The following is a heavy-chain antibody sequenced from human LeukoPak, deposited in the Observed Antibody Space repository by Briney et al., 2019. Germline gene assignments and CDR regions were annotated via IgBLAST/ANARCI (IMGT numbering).Heavy chain of an antibody. V-gene: IGHV4-39*01. Sequence: SETLSLTCSASGASISGGTYYWGWIRQPPGKGLESIGSIYYTGSTYDNPSLNSRVTISVDTSKNQFSLKLSSVTAADTAVYYCARRGGSGRAFDYWGQGTLVTVSS. CDR3: ARRGGSGRAFDY. CDR2: IYYTGST. CDR1: GASISGGTYY. D-gene: IGHD1-26*01. J-gene: IGHJ4*02.